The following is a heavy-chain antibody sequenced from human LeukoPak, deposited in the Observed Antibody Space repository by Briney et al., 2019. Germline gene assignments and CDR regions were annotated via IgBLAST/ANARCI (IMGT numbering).Heavy chain of an antibody. V-gene: IGHV4-59*01. CDR2: IYDSGST. D-gene: IGHD3-22*01. Sequence: PSETLSLTCTVYGGAISSYYWSWIRQPPGKGLEWIGNIYDSGSTNYNPSLKSRVTISVDTSKNQCSRKLSSVTAADTAVYYCARQSISGSSSSYFDYWGQGTLVNVSS. J-gene: IGHJ4*02. CDR3: ARQSISGSSSSYFDY. CDR1: GGAISSYY.